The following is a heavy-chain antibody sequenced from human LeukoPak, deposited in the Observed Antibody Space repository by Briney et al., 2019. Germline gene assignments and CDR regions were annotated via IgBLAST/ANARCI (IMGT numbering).Heavy chain of an antibody. CDR2: IYYSGST. V-gene: IGHV4-59*01. CDR3: ARVVVAHCYYYMDV. J-gene: IGHJ6*03. CDR1: GGSISSYY. D-gene: IGHD2-21*01. Sequence: SETLSLTCTVSGGSISSYYWSWIRQPPGKGLEWIGYIYYSGSTNYNPSLKSRVTISVDTSKNQFSLKLSSVTAADTAVYYCARVVVAHCYYYMDVWGKGTTVTVSS.